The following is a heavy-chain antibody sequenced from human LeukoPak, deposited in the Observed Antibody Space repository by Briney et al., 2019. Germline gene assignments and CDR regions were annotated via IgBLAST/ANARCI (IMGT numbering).Heavy chain of an antibody. J-gene: IGHJ4*02. Sequence: GGSLRLSCAASGFTFSHYGVHWVRQAPGKGLEWVAVISYDGSNKYFADTVKGRFTISRDNSKNTLYLQMNSLRAEDTAVYYCARIRITMVRGLAPMDYWGQGTLVTVSS. D-gene: IGHD3-10*01. CDR3: ARIRITMVRGLAPMDY. CDR2: ISYDGSNK. V-gene: IGHV3-30*03. CDR1: GFTFSHYG.